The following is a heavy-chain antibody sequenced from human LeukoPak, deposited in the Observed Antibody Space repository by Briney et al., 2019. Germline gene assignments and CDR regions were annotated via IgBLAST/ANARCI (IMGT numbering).Heavy chain of an antibody. CDR2: IYHNGST. V-gene: IGHV4-30-4*07. J-gene: IGHJ4*02. CDR1: GGSISSGGYS. D-gene: IGHD6-25*01. Sequence: SETLSLTCAVSGGSISSGGYSWSWIRQPPGKGLEWIGYIYHNGSTYYNPSLKSRVTISVDTSKNQLSLKLSSVTAADTAVYYCARTSQSGYASDFAYWGQGTLVTVSS. CDR3: ARTSQSGYASDFAY.